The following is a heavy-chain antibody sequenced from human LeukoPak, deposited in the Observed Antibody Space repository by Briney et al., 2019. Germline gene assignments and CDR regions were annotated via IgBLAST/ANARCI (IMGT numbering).Heavy chain of an antibody. D-gene: IGHD2-15*01. CDR2: ISGSGGST. Sequence: GGSLRLSCAASGFTFSSYAMSWVRQAPGKGLEWVSAISGSGGSTYYADSVKGRFTISRDNSKNTLYLQMNSLRAEDTAVYYCAKNYCSGGSCYVVYWAFDIWGQGKMVTVSS. V-gene: IGHV3-23*01. CDR1: GFTFSSYA. CDR3: AKNYCSGGSCYVVYWAFDI. J-gene: IGHJ3*02.